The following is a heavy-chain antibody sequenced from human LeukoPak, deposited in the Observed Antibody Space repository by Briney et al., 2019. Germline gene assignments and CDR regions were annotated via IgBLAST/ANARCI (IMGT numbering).Heavy chain of an antibody. CDR3: ARDPSSSWYYYYYYMDV. CDR2: ITSSGTYI. D-gene: IGHD6-13*01. J-gene: IGHJ6*03. Sequence: PGGSLRLSCAASGFTFSNYNMNWARQAPGKVLEWVSSITSSGTYIFYADSAKGRFTISRDNAKNTLYLQMNSLRAEDTAVYYCARDPSSSWYYYYYYMDVWGKGTTVTISS. CDR1: GFTFSNYN. V-gene: IGHV3-21*01.